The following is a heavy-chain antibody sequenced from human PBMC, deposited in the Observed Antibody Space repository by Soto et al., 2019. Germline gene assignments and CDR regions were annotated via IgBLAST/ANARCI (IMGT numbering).Heavy chain of an antibody. J-gene: IGHJ4*02. V-gene: IGHV3-23*01. Sequence: GGSLRLSCTASGFTFSSYAMSWVRQAPGKGLEWVSAISGSGGSTYYADSVRGRFTISRDNSKNTLYLHMNSLRAEDTAVYYCANSHEGSYSDYWGQVPLVTVCS. CDR1: GFTFSSYA. D-gene: IGHD2-15*01. CDR2: ISGSGGST. CDR3: ANSHEGSYSDY.